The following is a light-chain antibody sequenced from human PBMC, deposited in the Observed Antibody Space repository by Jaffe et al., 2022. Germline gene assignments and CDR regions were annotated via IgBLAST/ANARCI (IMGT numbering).Light chain of an antibody. J-gene: IGLJ2*01. CDR3: SSYAGSSNFV. CDR1: SSDVGDYNH. CDR2: EVS. V-gene: IGLV2-8*01. Sequence: QSALTQPPSASGSPGQSVTIPCTGTSSDVGDYNHVSWYQHHTGKAPKLIIYEVSKRPSGVPDRYSGSKSGNTASLTVSGLQVEDEADYFCSSYAGSSNFVFGGGTTLTVL.